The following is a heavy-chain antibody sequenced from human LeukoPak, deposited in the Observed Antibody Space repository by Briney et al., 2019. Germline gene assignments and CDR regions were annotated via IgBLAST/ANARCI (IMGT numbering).Heavy chain of an antibody. D-gene: IGHD2-2*01. J-gene: IGHJ6*03. CDR3: ARAPRIYCSSTSCSAVNYYYYYMDV. CDR1: GFTFSDYY. CDR2: ISSSGSTI. V-gene: IGHV3-11*04. Sequence: GGSLRLSCAASGFTFSDYYMSWIRQAPGKGLEWVSYISSSGSTIYYADSVKGRFTISRDNAKNSLYLQMNSLRAEDTAVYYCARAPRIYCSSTSCSAVNYYYYYMDVWGKGTTVTISS.